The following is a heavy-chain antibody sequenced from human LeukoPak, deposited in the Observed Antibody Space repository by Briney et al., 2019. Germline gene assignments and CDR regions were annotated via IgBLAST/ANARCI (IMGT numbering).Heavy chain of an antibody. V-gene: IGHV3-53*01. Sequence: GGSLRLSRAASGFTVSSNYMSWVRQAPGKGLEWVSVIYSGGSTYYADSVKGRFTISRDNSKNTLYLQMNSLRAEDTAAYYCASGWSIAAAGIDYWGQGTLVTVSP. CDR3: ASGWSIAAAGIDY. CDR1: GFTVSSNY. J-gene: IGHJ4*02. D-gene: IGHD6-13*01. CDR2: IYSGGST.